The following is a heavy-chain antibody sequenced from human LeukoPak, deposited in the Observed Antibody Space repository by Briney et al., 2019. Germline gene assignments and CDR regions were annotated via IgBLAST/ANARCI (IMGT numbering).Heavy chain of an antibody. J-gene: IGHJ4*02. CDR1: GGSISSYY. D-gene: IGHD2-8*01. V-gene: IGHV4-59*01. CDR3: AMTKPVYYFDY. CDR2: IYYSGST. Sequence: PSETLSLTCTVSGGSISSYYWSWIRQPPGKGLEWIGYIYYSGSTNYNPSLKSRVTISVDTSKNQFSLKLSSVTAADTAVYYCAMTKPVYYFDYWGQGTLVTVSS.